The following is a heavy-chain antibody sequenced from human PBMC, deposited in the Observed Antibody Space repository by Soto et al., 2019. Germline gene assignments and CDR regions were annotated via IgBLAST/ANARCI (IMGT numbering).Heavy chain of an antibody. CDR1: GYTFTSYG. Sequence: QVPLVQSGAEVKRPGASVKVSCKASGYTFTSYGISWVRQAPGQGLEWMGWINSNNGNTDYAQMLQGRLTMTTDTSTTTVDMELRSLRSDDTAVYFCARDTPSLQTTGGIDFWGQGTLVTVSS. CDR2: INSNNGNT. CDR3: ARDTPSLQTTGGIDF. J-gene: IGHJ4*02. V-gene: IGHV1-18*01. D-gene: IGHD7-27*01.